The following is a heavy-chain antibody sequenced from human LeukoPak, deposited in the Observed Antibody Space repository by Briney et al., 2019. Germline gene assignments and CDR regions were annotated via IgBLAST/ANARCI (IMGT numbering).Heavy chain of an antibody. J-gene: IGHJ3*02. Sequence: LRLSCAASGFTFSISAMSWVRQPPGKALEWLARIDWDDDKYYSTSLKTRLTISKDTSKNQVVLTMTNMDPVDTATYYCARIPGYIWGQGTMVTVSS. CDR2: IDWDDDK. CDR3: ARIPGYI. V-gene: IGHV2-70*11. CDR1: GFTFSISAM.